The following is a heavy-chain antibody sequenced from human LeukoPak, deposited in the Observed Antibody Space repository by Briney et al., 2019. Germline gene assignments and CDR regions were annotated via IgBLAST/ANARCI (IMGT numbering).Heavy chain of an antibody. CDR3: ARDYYDSSGYLFDY. Sequence: HPGGSLRLSCAASGFTFSSYGMHWVRQAPGKGLEWVAFIRYDGSNKYYADSVKGRFTISRDNSKNTLYLQMNSLRAEDTAVYYCARDYYDSSGYLFDYWGQGTLVTVSS. CDR2: IRYDGSNK. CDR1: GFTFSSYG. D-gene: IGHD3-22*01. J-gene: IGHJ4*02. V-gene: IGHV3-30*02.